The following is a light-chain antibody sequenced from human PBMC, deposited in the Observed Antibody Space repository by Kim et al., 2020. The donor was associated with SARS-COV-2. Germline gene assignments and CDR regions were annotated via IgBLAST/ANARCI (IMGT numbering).Light chain of an antibody. CDR2: RDS. CDR1: KLGDKY. Sequence: VSVSPGQTASITCSGDKLGDKYTCWYQQKPGQSPVLVIYRDSRRPSGIPERFSGSNSGNTATLTISETQAMDEADYYCQTWDSSGVFGGGTQLTVL. V-gene: IGLV3-1*01. J-gene: IGLJ2*01. CDR3: QTWDSSGV.